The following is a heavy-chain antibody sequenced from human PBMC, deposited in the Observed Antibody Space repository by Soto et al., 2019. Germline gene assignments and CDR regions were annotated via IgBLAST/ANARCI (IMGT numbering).Heavy chain of an antibody. D-gene: IGHD6-13*01. CDR3: ARHGLAAAGTQSYYYGMDV. CDR2: IYYSGST. V-gene: IGHV4-39*01. J-gene: IGHJ6*02. CDR1: GGSISRSSYY. Sequence: SETLSLTCTVSGGSISRSSYYWGWIRQPPGKGLEWIGSIYYSGSTYYNPSLKSRVTISVDTSKNQFSLKLSSVTAADTAVYYCARHGLAAAGTQSYYYGMDVWGQGTTVTVSS.